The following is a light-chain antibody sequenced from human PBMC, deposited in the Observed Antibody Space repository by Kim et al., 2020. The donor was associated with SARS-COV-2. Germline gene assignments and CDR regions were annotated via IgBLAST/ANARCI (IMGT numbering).Light chain of an antibody. CDR2: GKN. Sequence: ALGQTVRITSQGDSLRSYYASWYQQKPGQAPVLVIYGKNNRPSGIPDRFSGSSSGNTASLTITGAQAEDDADYYCNSRDSSGNHLVFGGGTQLTVL. J-gene: IGLJ2*01. CDR1: SLRSYY. V-gene: IGLV3-19*01. CDR3: NSRDSSGNHLV.